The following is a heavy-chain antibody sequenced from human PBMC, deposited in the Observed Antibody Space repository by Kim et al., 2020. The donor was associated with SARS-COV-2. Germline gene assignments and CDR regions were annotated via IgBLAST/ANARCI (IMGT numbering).Heavy chain of an antibody. CDR3: ASRRYTVSYYYFDY. D-gene: IGHD1-26*01. Sequence: YDDSVKVLFTISRDNAKNTLYLQMDSLRAEDTAVYHCASRRYTVSYYYFDYWRQRTLVTVST. J-gene: IGHJ4*02. V-gene: IGHV3-74*01.